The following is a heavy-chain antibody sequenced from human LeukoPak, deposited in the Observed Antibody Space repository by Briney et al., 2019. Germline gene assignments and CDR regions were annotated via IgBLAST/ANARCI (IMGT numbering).Heavy chain of an antibody. V-gene: IGHV4-34*01. D-gene: IGHD4-11*01. CDR1: GESFSGYY. CDR2: INHSGST. CDR3: ARGRVSDY. Sequence: PSETLSLTCAVYGESFSGYYWRWVRQPTGKGLERIGEINHSGSTNYNPSLKSRVTISVDTSKNQFSLKLSSVTAADTVVYYCARGRVSDYWGQGTLVTVSS. J-gene: IGHJ4*02.